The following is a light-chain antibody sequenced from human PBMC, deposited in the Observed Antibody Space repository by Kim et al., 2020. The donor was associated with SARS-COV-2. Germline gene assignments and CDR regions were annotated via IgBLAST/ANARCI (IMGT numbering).Light chain of an antibody. Sequence: QSVLTQPPSVSGAPGQRVTIFCSGDYSNIGAGFDVHWYQQLPSRAPKLLIYGETIRPSGVPDRFSASKSGTSASLAITELQAEDEADYFCQSFDSSLSGAVFGGGTKLTVL. CDR3: QSFDSSLSGAV. J-gene: IGLJ3*02. V-gene: IGLV1-40*01. CDR2: GET. CDR1: YSNIGAGFD.